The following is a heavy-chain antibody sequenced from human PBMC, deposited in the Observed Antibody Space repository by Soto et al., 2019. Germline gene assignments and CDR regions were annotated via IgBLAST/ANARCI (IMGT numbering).Heavy chain of an antibody. Sequence: PGGSLRLPCAAPGFTFSDYYMTWIRQAPGKGLEWVSYISSGGSSIYYADSVKGRFTISRDNAKNSLYLQMNSLRAEDTAMYYCASLAIGTIIRGAPDFWGQGTLVTVSS. J-gene: IGHJ4*02. CDR3: ASLAIGTIIRGAPDF. V-gene: IGHV3-11*01. CDR1: GFTFSDYY. D-gene: IGHD3-10*01. CDR2: ISSGGSSI.